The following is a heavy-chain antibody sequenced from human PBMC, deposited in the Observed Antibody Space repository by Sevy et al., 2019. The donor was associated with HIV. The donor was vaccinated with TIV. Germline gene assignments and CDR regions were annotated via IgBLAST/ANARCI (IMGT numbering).Heavy chain of an antibody. CDR1: GYRLSELS. CDR3: ATLIVGTSYPRL. CDR2: FDPEYDDP. J-gene: IGHJ4*02. Sequence: ASVKVSCNVSGYRLSELSTYWVRQTPAKGLEGMGGFDPEYDDPIYAQNFQGRATMTADTSTDTPYMELSSLTSEDTAANYCATLIVGTSYPRLWGPGTLVTVSS. V-gene: IGHV1-24*01. D-gene: IGHD1-26*01.